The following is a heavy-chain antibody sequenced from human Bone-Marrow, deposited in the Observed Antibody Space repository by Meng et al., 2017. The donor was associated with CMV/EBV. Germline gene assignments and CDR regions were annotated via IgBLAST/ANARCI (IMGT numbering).Heavy chain of an antibody. V-gene: IGHV4-34*01. J-gene: IGHJ3*02. CDR3: ARVTLARRQTHDAFDI. CDR1: GGSFSGYY. Sequence: GSLRLSCAVYGGSFSGYYWSWIRQPPGKGLEWIGSIYYSGSTYYNPSLKSRVTISVDTSKNQFSLKLSSVTAADTAVYYCARVTLARRQTHDAFDIWGQGTMVTVSS. D-gene: IGHD4-23*01. CDR2: IYYSGST.